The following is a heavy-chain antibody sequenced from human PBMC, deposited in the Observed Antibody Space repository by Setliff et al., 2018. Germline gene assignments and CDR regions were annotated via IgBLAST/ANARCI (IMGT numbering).Heavy chain of an antibody. CDR3: AREQWLDPPGYYYMDV. CDR1: GGSISSYY. V-gene: IGHV4-4*07. Sequence: TLSLTCTVSGGSISSYYWSWIRQPAGKGLEWIGHIYIGGGANYNPSLKSRVTMSIDTSKNQFSLKLNSVTAADMAVYYCAREQWLDPPGYYYMDVWAKGTTVTVSS. D-gene: IGHD6-19*01. J-gene: IGHJ6*03. CDR2: IYIGGGA.